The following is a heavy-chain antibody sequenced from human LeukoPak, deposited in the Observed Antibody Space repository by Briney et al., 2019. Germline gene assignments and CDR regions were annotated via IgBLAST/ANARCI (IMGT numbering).Heavy chain of an antibody. J-gene: IGHJ3*02. V-gene: IGHV3-74*01. CDR3: VKDWGVLPDYTADGFDI. D-gene: IGHD3-10*01. CDR1: GFTFSSYW. Sequence: GGSLRLSCAASGFTFSSYWMHWVRQAPGKGLVWVSRINSDGSSTSYADSVKGRFTISRDNAKNTLYLQMNSLRAEDTAVYYCVKDWGVLPDYTADGFDIWGPGTMVTVSS. CDR2: INSDGSST.